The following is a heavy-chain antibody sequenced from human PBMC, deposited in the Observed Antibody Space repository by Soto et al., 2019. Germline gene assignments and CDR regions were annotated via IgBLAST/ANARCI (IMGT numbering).Heavy chain of an antibody. CDR2: IYYTGST. CDR3: ARKNDYMLDF. Sequence: PSETLSLTCTVSGGSITSYYWSWIRQPPGKGLEFLGYIYYTGSTNYNPSLKSRITTSVDTSKNQFPLSLSSVTAADTAVYYCARKNDYMLDFWGQGTLVTVSS. V-gene: IGHV4-59*01. D-gene: IGHD1-1*01. J-gene: IGHJ4*02. CDR1: GGSITSYY.